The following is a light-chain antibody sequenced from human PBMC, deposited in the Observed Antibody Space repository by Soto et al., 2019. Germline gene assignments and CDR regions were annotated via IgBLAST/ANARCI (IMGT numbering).Light chain of an antibody. CDR2: EGT. Sequence: QSALTQPASVSGSPGQSITMSCTGTSSDVGGYDHVSWYQQHPGRVPRLIIYEGTKLSSGVSNRFSGSKSGNTASLTISGLQAEDEADYYCCSYAGRTTWVFGGGTKLTVL. CDR1: SSDVGGYDH. J-gene: IGLJ3*02. V-gene: IGLV2-23*01. CDR3: CSYAGRTTWV.